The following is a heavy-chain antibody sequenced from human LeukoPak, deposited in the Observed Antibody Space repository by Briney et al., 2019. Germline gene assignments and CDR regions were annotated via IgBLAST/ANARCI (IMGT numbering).Heavy chain of an antibody. CDR2: INPSGGST. CDR3: AVAAPEGYYYYGMDV. D-gene: IGHD6-19*01. Sequence: GASVKVSCKASGYTFTSYYMHWVRQAPGQGLEWMGIINPSGGSTSYAQKFQGRVTMTRDTSTSTVYMELSSLRSEDTAVYYCAVAAPEGYYYYGMDVWGQGTTVTVSS. CDR1: GYTFTSYY. J-gene: IGHJ6*02. V-gene: IGHV1-46*01.